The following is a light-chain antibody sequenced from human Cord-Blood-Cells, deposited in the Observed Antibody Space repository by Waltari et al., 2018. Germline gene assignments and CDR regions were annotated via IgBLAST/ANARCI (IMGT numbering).Light chain of an antibody. J-gene: IGKJ3*01. CDR3: QQYGSSPFT. CDR1: QSVGSSY. CDR2: VAS. V-gene: IGKV3-20*01. Sequence: DIVLTQSPGTLSLSPGERATLSCRASQSVGSSYLAWYQQKPGQAPRLLICVASSMATGIPDSFSVRASGTDLTLTISRLEPEDIAVYYCQQYGSSPFTFGPVTKVDSK.